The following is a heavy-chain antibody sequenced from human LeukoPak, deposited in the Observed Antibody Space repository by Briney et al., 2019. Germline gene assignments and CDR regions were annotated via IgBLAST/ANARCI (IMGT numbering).Heavy chain of an antibody. CDR3: ARATGQWLVRGFDY. J-gene: IGHJ4*02. CDR2: ISSSSSYI. CDR1: TFTFSTYG. Sequence: PGGSLRLSCAASTFTFSTYGMHWVRQAPGKGLEWVSSISSSSSYIYYADSVKGRFTISRDNPKKSFYLQMNSLRAEDTAVYYCARATGQWLVRGFDYWGRGTLVIVSS. D-gene: IGHD6-19*01. V-gene: IGHV3-21*01.